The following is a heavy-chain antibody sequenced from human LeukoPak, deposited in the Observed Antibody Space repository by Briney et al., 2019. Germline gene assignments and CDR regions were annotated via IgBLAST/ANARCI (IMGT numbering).Heavy chain of an antibody. Sequence: GGSLRLSCAASGFTFSSYSMNWVRQAPGKGLEWGSYISSSSTIYYADSVKGRFTISRDNAKNSLYLQMNSLRDEDTAVYYCARGGPPYYDYVWGSYRYGPNAFDIWGQGTMVTVSS. D-gene: IGHD3-16*02. CDR1: GFTFSSYS. CDR3: ARGGPPYYDYVWGSYRYGPNAFDI. CDR2: ISSSSTI. V-gene: IGHV3-48*02. J-gene: IGHJ3*02.